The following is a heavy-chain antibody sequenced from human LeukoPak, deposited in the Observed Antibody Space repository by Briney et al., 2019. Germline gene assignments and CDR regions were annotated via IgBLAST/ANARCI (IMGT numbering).Heavy chain of an antibody. Sequence: SETLSLTCAVYGGSFSGYYWSWLRQPPGKGLEWIGEINHSGSTNYNPSLKSRVTISVDTSKNQFSLKLSSVTAADTAVYYCAREYSGWTYNWFDPWGQGTLVTVSS. CDR3: AREYSGWTYNWFDP. CDR2: INHSGST. J-gene: IGHJ5*02. V-gene: IGHV4-34*01. D-gene: IGHD6-19*01. CDR1: GGSFSGYY.